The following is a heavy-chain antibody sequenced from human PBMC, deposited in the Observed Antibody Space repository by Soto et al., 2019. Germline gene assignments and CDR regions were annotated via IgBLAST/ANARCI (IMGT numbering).Heavy chain of an antibody. Sequence: PGGSLRLSCAASGFTFSDYYMSWIRQAPGKGLEWVSYISSSSSYTNYADSVKGRFTISRDNAKNSLYLQMNSLRAEDTAVYYCAREATMVRGVIITGHYYYGMDVWGQGTTVTVSS. CDR2: ISSSSSYT. J-gene: IGHJ6*02. V-gene: IGHV3-11*06. CDR1: GFTFSDYY. CDR3: AREATMVRGVIITGHYYYGMDV. D-gene: IGHD3-10*01.